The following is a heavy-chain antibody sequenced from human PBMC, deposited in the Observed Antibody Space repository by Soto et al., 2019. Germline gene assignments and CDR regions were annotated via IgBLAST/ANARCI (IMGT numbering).Heavy chain of an antibody. CDR2: ISYDGSNK. Sequence: QVQLVESGGGVVQPGRSLRLSCAASGFTFSSYGMHWVRQAPGKGLEWVAVISYDGSNKYYADSVKGRFTISRDNSKNTLYLQMNSLRAEDTAVYYCAKDFESRYSSGWYPDYWGQGTLVTVSS. CDR3: AKDFESRYSSGWYPDY. D-gene: IGHD6-19*01. V-gene: IGHV3-30*18. J-gene: IGHJ4*02. CDR1: GFTFSSYG.